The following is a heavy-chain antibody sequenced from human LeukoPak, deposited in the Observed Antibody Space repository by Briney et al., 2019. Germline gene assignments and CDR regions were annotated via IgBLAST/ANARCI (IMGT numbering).Heavy chain of an antibody. CDR3: AKFRGAGSHVYYRMDV. D-gene: IGHD3-10*01. CDR1: GFPFSIYA. CDR2: VSGGGNT. J-gene: IGHJ6*04. V-gene: IGHV3-23*01. Sequence: GGSLRLSCAASGFPFSIYAMTWVRQAPGKGLEWVSYVSGGGNTYYADAVRGRCSISRDNSKNTVSLQMNNRRADDAGLYYRAKFRGAGSHVYYRMDVWGAGTTVTVSS.